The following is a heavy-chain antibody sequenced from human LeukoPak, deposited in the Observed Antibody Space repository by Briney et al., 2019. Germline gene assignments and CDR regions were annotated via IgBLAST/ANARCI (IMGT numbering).Heavy chain of an antibody. D-gene: IGHD3-22*01. CDR3: ARAPYYYDSSGYHFDY. J-gene: IGHJ4*02. CDR1: GGTFSSYA. CDR2: IIPIFGTA. V-gene: IGHV1-69*06. Sequence: VKVSCKASGGTFSSYAISWVRQAPGQGLEWMGGIIPIFGTANYAQKFQGRVTITADKSTSTAYMELSSLRSEDTAVYYCARAPYYYDSSGYHFDYWGQGTLVTVSS.